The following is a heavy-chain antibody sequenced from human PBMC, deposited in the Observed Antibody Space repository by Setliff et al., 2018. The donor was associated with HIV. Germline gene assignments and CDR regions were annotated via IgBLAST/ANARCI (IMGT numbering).Heavy chain of an antibody. J-gene: IGHJ3*01. CDR2: INPNNGGT. D-gene: IGHD2-15*01. Sequence: ASVKVSCKALTFLVTGYNIHWVRLAPGHGPEWLGRINPNNGGTDYAQKFQGRVTMSLDTSTNTVYLELKDLTSDDTAVYYCAKPRIFDSFDVWGPGTVVTVSS. V-gene: IGHV1-2*06. CDR3: AKPRIFDSFDV. CDR1: TFLVTGYN.